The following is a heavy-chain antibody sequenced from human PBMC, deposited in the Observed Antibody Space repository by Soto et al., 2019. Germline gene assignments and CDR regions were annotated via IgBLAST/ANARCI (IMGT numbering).Heavy chain of an antibody. CDR2: IYYRGTT. V-gene: IGHV4-30-4*01. Sequence: QVQLQESGPGLVKPSQTLSLTCTVSGGSISSGDYCWSWIRQPPGKGLEWVGCIYYRGTTYFNPSLKSRLTISLDMSKNHFSLKLSSVTAADTAVYYCARRYSRLDYDFWSGNIDYWGQGSLVTVSS. J-gene: IGHJ4*02. D-gene: IGHD3-3*01. CDR3: ARRYSRLDYDFWSGNIDY. CDR1: GGSISSGDYC.